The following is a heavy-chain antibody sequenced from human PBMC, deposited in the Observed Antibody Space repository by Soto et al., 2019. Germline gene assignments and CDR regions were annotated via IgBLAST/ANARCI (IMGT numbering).Heavy chain of an antibody. D-gene: IGHD2-2*02. CDR1: GSSISSDNFF. CDR3: ARVAIACPSSSCYNHYYYSLDV. J-gene: IGHJ6*02. CDR2: IYYRGST. V-gene: IGHV4-30-4*01. Sequence: SETLSLTCTVSGSSISSDNFFWSWIRQPPGEGLEWIGYIYYRGSTYYNPSLESRLTLLVDTSKNQFSLKLRSVTAADTAVYYCARVAIACPSSSCYNHYYYSLDVWGQGTTVTVSS.